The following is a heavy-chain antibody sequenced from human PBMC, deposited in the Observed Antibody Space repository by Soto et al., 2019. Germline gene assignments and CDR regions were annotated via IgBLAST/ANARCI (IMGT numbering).Heavy chain of an antibody. Sequence: QVQLVQSGAEVKKPGASVKVSCKASGYTFTSYDINWVRQATGQGLEWMGWMNPNSGNTGYAQKCQGRVTMTRNTCRITGYVGLSSWRSEDTAVYYCARTIYGDNVDSWGQGALVTVSS. CDR3: ARTIYGDNVDS. J-gene: IGHJ4*02. CDR1: GYTFTSYD. V-gene: IGHV1-8*01. D-gene: IGHD4-17*01. CDR2: MNPNSGNT.